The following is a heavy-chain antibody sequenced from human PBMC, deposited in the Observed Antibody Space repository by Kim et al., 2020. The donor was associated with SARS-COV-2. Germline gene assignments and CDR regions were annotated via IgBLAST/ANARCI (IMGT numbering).Heavy chain of an antibody. D-gene: IGHD1-26*01. J-gene: IGHJ4*02. CDR2: TYYRSKWYN. CDR1: GDSVSSNSAA. CDR3: ARDRRTLVGATILRGYFDY. Sequence: SQTLSLTCAISGDSVSSNSAAWNWIRQSPSRGLEWLGRTYYRSKWYNDYAVSVKSRITINPDTSKNQFSLQLNSVTPEDTAVYYCARDRRTLVGATILRGYFDYWGQGTLVTVSS. V-gene: IGHV6-1*01.